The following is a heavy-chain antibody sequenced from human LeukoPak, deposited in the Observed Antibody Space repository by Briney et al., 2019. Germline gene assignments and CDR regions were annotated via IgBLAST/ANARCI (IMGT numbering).Heavy chain of an antibody. Sequence: GGALKISFKGSGYSFTSYWIGWGRPMPGKGRGWMGIIYPGDSDTRYSPSFQGQVTISADKSISTAYLQWSSLKASDTAMYYCARHDERYGFDPWGQGTLVTVSS. CDR3: ARHDERYGFDP. J-gene: IGHJ5*02. CDR2: IYPGDSDT. V-gene: IGHV5-51*01. CDR1: GYSFTSYW. D-gene: IGHD3-16*01.